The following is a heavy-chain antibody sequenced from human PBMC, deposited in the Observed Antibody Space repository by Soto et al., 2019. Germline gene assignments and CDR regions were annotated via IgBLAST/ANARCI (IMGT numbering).Heavy chain of an antibody. J-gene: IGHJ4*02. CDR2: ISWDGGST. D-gene: IGHD5-18*01. Sequence: GGSLRLSCAASGFTFDDYTMHWVRQAPGKGLEWVSLISWDGGSTYYADSVKGRFTISRDNSKNSLYLQMNSLRTEDTALYYCAKGVGIQLWLWGNDYFDYWGQGTLVTVSS. V-gene: IGHV3-43*01. CDR3: AKGVGIQLWLWGNDYFDY. CDR1: GFTFDDYT.